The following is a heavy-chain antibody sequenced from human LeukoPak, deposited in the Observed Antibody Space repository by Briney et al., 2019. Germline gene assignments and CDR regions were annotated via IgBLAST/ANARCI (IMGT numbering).Heavy chain of an antibody. Sequence: GGSLRLSCAASGFTFSSYAMHWVRQAPGKGLEWVAVISYDGSNKYYADSVKGRFTISRDNSKNTLYLQMYSLRAEDTAVYYCARVDSSSWSTGNYWGQGTLVTVSS. CDR3: ARVDSSSWSTGNY. CDR1: GFTFSSYA. J-gene: IGHJ4*02. CDR2: ISYDGSNK. D-gene: IGHD6-13*01. V-gene: IGHV3-30-3*01.